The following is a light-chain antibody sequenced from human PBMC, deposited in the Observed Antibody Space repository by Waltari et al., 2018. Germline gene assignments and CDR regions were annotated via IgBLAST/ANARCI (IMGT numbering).Light chain of an antibody. V-gene: IGLV4-69*01. CDR2: VNSDGSH. J-gene: IGLJ3*02. CDR3: QTGGHGTWV. CDR1: RGHSRHI. Sequence: QLVLTQSPSASASLGASVKPTCPLSRGHSRHILPQPQQQPEKGPRYLMKVNSDGSHTKGDEIPDRFSGASSGAERYLTISSVQSEDEADYYCQTGGHGTWVFGGGTKLTVL.